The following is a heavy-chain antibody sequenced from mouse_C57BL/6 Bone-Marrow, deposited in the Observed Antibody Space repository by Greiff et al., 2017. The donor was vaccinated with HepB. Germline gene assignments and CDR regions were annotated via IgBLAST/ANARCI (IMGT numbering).Heavy chain of an antibody. CDR1: GYTFTNYW. D-gene: IGHD2-5*01. Sequence: VKLQESGAELVRPGTSVKMSCKASGYTFTNYWIGWAKQRPGHGLEWIGDIYPGGGYTNYNEKFKGKATLTADKSSSTAYMQFSSLTSEDSAIYYCARWSNYDAMDYWGQGTSVTVSS. V-gene: IGHV1-63*01. J-gene: IGHJ4*01. CDR3: ARWSNYDAMDY. CDR2: IYPGGGYT.